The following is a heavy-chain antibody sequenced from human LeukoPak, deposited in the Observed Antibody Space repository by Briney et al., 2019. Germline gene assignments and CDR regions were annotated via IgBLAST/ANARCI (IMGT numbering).Heavy chain of an antibody. V-gene: IGHV3-7*01. J-gene: IGHJ4*02. D-gene: IGHD2-15*01. CDR1: GFAFPNYW. Sequence: GGSLRLSCAVSGFAFPNYWMVWVRQAPGKGLEWVASIGKDGSEKSYVDSVKGRFTISRDNARNSLYLQMSSLRVEDTAVYYCTRDIVYLQLEYWGQGALVTVSS. CDR2: IGKDGSEK. CDR3: TRDIVYLQLEY.